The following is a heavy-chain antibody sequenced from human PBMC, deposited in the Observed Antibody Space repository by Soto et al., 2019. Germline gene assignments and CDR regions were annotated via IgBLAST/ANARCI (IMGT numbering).Heavy chain of an antibody. CDR3: AGDVGSFGSSRWFDT. D-gene: IGHD3-10*01. CDR1: GFILSNYG. V-gene: IGHV3-33*01. J-gene: IGHJ5*02. CDR2: IWFDGTEK. Sequence: QVQVVESGGGVVQPGRSLRLSCEASGFILSNYGMQWVRQAPGKGLEWVALIWFDGTEKYSPDSVKGRFSISRDNSKNAFYLQINNLRVEDTALYYCAGDVGSFGSSRWFDTWGQGTLVTVSS.